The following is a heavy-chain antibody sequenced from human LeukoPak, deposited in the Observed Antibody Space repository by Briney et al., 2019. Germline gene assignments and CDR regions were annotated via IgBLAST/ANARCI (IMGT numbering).Heavy chain of an antibody. CDR3: ARDEAGYYDSSGYYYFDY. J-gene: IGHJ4*02. Sequence: QSGGSLRLSCAASGFTFSSYSMNWVRQAPGKGLEWVSYISSSSSTIYYADSVKGRFTISRDNAKNSLYLQMNSLRDEDTAVYYCARDEAGYYDSSGYYYFDYWGQGTLVTVSS. V-gene: IGHV3-48*02. CDR1: GFTFSSYS. CDR2: ISSSSSTI. D-gene: IGHD3-22*01.